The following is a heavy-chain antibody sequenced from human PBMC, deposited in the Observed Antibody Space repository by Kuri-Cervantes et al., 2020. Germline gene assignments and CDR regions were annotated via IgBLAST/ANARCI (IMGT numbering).Heavy chain of an antibody. Sequence: GGSLRLSCAASGFTFNQYYMSWVRQAPGKGLEWVAMIKGDGSDKYYADSVKGRFTISRDNAKNSLYLQMNSLRAEDTAVYYCARGYCSGGSCYGAFDIWGQGTMVTVSS. V-gene: IGHV3-7*03. CDR1: GFTFNQYY. CDR2: IKGDGSDK. CDR3: ARGYCSGGSCYGAFDI. J-gene: IGHJ3*02. D-gene: IGHD2-15*01.